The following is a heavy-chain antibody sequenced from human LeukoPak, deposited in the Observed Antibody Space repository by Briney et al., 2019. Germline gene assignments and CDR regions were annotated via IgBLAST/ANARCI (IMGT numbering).Heavy chain of an antibody. J-gene: IGHJ4*02. Sequence: LRLSCAASGFTFSDYYMSWIRQHPGKGLEWIGYIYYSGSTYYNPSLKSRVTISVDTSKNQFSLKLSSVTAADTAVYYCARTKDDSSGSSRAGIDYWGQGTLVTVSS. CDR3: ARTKDDSSGSSRAGIDY. CDR2: IYYSGST. CDR1: GFTFSDYY. D-gene: IGHD3-22*01. V-gene: IGHV4-31*02.